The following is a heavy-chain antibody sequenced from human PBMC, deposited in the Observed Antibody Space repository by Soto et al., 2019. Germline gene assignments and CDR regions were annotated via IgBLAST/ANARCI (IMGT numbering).Heavy chain of an antibody. CDR2: ISTYDDKT. CDR1: GYSFRTHG. J-gene: IGHJ5*02. CDR3: ARDLGYCNSSGCFSNWFDP. Sequence: QVQLVQSGAEVKTPGASVKVSCRASGYSFRTHGISWVRQAPGQGLEWMGWISTYDDKTNFPQKFQGRITMTTDTSTSTVYMELRSLRSDDPAVYFCARDLGYCNSSGCFSNWFDPWGQGTLVTVSS. V-gene: IGHV1-18*01. D-gene: IGHD2-15*01.